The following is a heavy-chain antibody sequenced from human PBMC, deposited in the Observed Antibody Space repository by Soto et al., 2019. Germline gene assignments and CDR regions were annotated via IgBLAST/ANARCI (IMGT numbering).Heavy chain of an antibody. D-gene: IGHD5-12*01. Sequence: GGSLRLSCAASGFTFTNFAMSWVRQAPGKGLLWVSTISGSGSQSNYADSVKGRFTISRDNAKNSLYLQMNSLRAEDTAVYYCARDPEKYSGSDLGIDYWGQGTLVTVSS. V-gene: IGHV3-23*01. CDR1: GFTFTNFA. CDR3: ARDPEKYSGSDLGIDY. CDR2: ISGSGSQS. J-gene: IGHJ4*02.